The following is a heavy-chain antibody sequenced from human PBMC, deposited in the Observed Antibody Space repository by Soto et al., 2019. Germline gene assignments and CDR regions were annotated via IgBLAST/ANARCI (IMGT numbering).Heavy chain of an antibody. D-gene: IGHD2-2*01. CDR3: ARDIVVVPAAIYYYYYGMDV. Sequence: QVPLVQSGAEVKKPGASVKVSCKASGYTFTSYGISWVRQAPGQGLEWMGWISAYNGNTNYAQKLQGRVTMTTDTSTSTAYMELRSLRSDDTAVYYCARDIVVVPAAIYYYYYGMDVWGQGTTVTVSS. CDR1: GYTFTSYG. V-gene: IGHV1-18*01. J-gene: IGHJ6*02. CDR2: ISAYNGNT.